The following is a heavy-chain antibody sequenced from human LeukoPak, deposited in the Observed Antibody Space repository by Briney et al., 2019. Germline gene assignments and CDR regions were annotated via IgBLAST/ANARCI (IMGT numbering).Heavy chain of an antibody. J-gene: IGHJ4*02. CDR1: GFTVGSNY. CDR2: IYRGGVT. V-gene: IGHV3-53*01. CDR3: ATLGWPHSDY. Sequence: GGSLRLSCAASGFTVGSNYMNWVRQTPGKGLEWVSVIYRGGVTYYADSVKGRFTISRDISKNTLYLQMNSLRVDDTAVYYCATLGWPHSDYWGQGILVTVSS. D-gene: IGHD2-15*01.